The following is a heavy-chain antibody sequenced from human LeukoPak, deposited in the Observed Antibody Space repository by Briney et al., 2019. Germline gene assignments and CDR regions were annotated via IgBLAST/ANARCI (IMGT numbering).Heavy chain of an antibody. J-gene: IGHJ4*02. D-gene: IGHD6-19*01. CDR2: INHSGST. V-gene: IGHV4-34*01. Sequence: SETLSLTCAVYGGSFSGYYWSWIRQPPGKGLEWIGEINHSGSTNYNPSLKSRVPISVDTSKNQFSLKLSSVTAADTAVYYCARGLVAVADWGQGTLVTVSS. CDR3: ARGLVAVAD. CDR1: GGSFSGYY.